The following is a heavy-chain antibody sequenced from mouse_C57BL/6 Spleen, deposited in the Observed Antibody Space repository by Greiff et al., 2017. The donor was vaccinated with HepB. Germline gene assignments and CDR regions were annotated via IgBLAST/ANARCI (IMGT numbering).Heavy chain of an antibody. Sequence: VQLQQSGAELVRPGASVKLSCTASGFNIKDYYMHWVKQRPEQGLEWIGRIDPEDGDTEYAPKFQGKATMTADTSSNTAYLQLSSLTSEDTAVYCCTPIYYGYSWFAYWGQGTLVTVSA. D-gene: IGHD2-2*01. V-gene: IGHV14-1*01. CDR3: TPIYYGYSWFAY. J-gene: IGHJ3*01. CDR2: IDPEDGDT. CDR1: GFNIKDYY.